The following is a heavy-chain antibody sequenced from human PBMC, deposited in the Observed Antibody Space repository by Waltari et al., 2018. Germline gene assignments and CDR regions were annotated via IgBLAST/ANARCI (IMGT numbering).Heavy chain of an antibody. CDR2: INPNSGGT. CDR1: GYTFTGYY. CDR3: ASGYCSGGSCYKRVGFDP. J-gene: IGHJ5*02. Sequence: QVQLVQSGAEVKKPGASVKVSCKASGYTFTGYYMHWVRQAPGQGLEWMRWINPNSGGTNYAQKFQGRVTMTRDTSISTAYMELSRLRSDDTAVYYCASGYCSGGSCYKRVGFDPWGQGTLVTVSS. D-gene: IGHD2-15*01. V-gene: IGHV1-2*02.